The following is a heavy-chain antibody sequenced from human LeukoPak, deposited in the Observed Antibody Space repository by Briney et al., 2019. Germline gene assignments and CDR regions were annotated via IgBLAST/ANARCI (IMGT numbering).Heavy chain of an antibody. CDR3: ARVWSGSYFTDY. V-gene: IGHV1-3*01. J-gene: IGHJ4*02. Sequence: GASVKVSCKASGYTFTSYAMHWVRQAPGQRLEWMGWINAGNGNTKYSQKFQGRVTITRDTSASTAYMELSSLRSEDTAVYYCARVWSGSYFTDYWGQGTLVTVSS. CDR1: GYTFTSYA. D-gene: IGHD1-26*01. CDR2: INAGNGNT.